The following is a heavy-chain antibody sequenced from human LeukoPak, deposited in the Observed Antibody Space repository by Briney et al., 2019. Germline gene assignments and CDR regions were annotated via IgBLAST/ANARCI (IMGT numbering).Heavy chain of an antibody. D-gene: IGHD3-10*01. V-gene: IGHV4-30-4*01. CDR3: ARVRRRGGIDY. J-gene: IGHJ4*02. CDR1: GGSISSGDYF. Sequence: SETLSLTCTVSGGSISSGDYFWTWVRQPPGKGLECIGYIYYTGSTYYTPSLKSRVTISVDTSNNQFSLEVTSVTAADTAVYYCARVRRRGGIDYWGQGTLVIVSS. CDR2: IYYTGST.